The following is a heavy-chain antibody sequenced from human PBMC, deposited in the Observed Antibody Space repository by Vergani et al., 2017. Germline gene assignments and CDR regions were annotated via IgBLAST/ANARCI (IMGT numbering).Heavy chain of an antibody. V-gene: IGHV4-34*01. D-gene: IGHD4-11*01. CDR3: ARVNTETNGHLYYYYYMDV. CDR2: IDHTGRP. Sequence: QVQLQQWGGGPLKPSETLSLTCVVNGGSFTSYHWTWIRQSPGEGLEWVGDIDHTGRPDYNPSLKSRLTMSVDKSRNRFSLTLNSVTATDTAIYFCARVNTETNGHLYYYYYMDVWGQGTAVTVS. CDR1: GGSFTSYH. J-gene: IGHJ6*03.